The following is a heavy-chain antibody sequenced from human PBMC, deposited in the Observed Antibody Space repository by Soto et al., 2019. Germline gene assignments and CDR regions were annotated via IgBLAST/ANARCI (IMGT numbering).Heavy chain of an antibody. J-gene: IGHJ4*02. V-gene: IGHV4-30-2*01. Sequence: QLQLQQSGSGLVKPSQTLSLTCTVSAASISSAGYSWSWIRQPPGKGLEWIGYIYPSGRTYYNPSLKSRLTISVDRSKNQFSLKLSSVTAADTAVYYCAREGGYSFDFWGQGTLGTVSS. D-gene: IGHD5-18*01. CDR3: AREGGYSFDF. CDR2: IYPSGRT. CDR1: AASISSAGYS.